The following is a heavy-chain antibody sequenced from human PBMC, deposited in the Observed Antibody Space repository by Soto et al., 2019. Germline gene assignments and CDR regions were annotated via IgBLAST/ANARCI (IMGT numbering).Heavy chain of an antibody. D-gene: IGHD3-22*01. CDR2: ISGSGGST. CDR1: GFTFSSYA. V-gene: IGHV3-23*01. J-gene: IGHJ4*02. Sequence: VGSLRLSCAASGFTFSSYAMSWVRQAPGKGLEWVSAISGSGGSTYYADSVKGRFTISRDNSKNTLYLQMNSLRAEDTAVYYCAKQPDSSGYFGYWGQGTLVNVSS. CDR3: AKQPDSSGYFGY.